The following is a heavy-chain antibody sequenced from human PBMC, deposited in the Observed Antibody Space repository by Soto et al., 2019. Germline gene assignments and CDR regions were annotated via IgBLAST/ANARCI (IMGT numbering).Heavy chain of an antibody. CDR1: GYTFTSYG. J-gene: IGHJ6*02. D-gene: IGHD2-2*01. Sequence: ASVKVYCQASGYTFTSYGISWVRQAPGQGLEWMGWISAYNGNTNYAQKLQGRVTMTTDTSTSTAYMELRSLRSDDTAVYYCARPGDIVLVPAALPSNYYYGMDVWGQGTTVTVSS. CDR2: ISAYNGNT. CDR3: ARPGDIVLVPAALPSNYYYGMDV. V-gene: IGHV1-18*01.